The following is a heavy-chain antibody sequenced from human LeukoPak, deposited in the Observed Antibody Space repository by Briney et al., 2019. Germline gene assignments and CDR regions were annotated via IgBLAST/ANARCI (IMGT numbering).Heavy chain of an antibody. CDR3: AKDPSSMVRGVIDY. V-gene: IGHV3-30*18. D-gene: IGHD3-10*01. CDR1: GFTFSSYG. J-gene: IGHJ4*02. Sequence: GGSLRLSCAASGFTFSSYGMHWVRQAPGKGLERVAVISFDGSNKYYADSVKGRFTISRDNSKNTLYLQMNSLRAEDTAVYYCAKDPSSMVRGVIDYWGQGTLVTVSS. CDR2: ISFDGSNK.